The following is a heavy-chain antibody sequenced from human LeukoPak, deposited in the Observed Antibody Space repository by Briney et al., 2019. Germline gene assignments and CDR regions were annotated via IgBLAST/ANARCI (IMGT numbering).Heavy chain of an antibody. CDR2: ISESGVGT. D-gene: IGHD1-26*01. Sequence: GGSLRLSCAASGFTFRSYAMNWVRQAPGKGLEWVSGISESGVGTNYADSVKGRFTTSRDDSKNTLYLQMNSLRAEDTAVYYCAKVKVGATIDYWGQGTLVTVSS. V-gene: IGHV3-23*01. J-gene: IGHJ4*02. CDR1: GFTFRSYA. CDR3: AKVKVGATIDY.